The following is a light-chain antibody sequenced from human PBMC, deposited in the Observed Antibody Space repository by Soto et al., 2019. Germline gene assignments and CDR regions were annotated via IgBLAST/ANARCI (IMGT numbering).Light chain of an antibody. J-gene: IGKJ1*01. CDR2: GAS. Sequence: EIVMTQSPATLSVSPGERATLSCRASQKVTSNLAWYQQKPGQAPTLLIYGASTRATGIPVRFSGTGSGTEFTLTISSLQSEDSAVYYCQQYNYWPRTFGQGTRVEIK. CDR3: QQYNYWPRT. V-gene: IGKV3-15*01. CDR1: QKVTSN.